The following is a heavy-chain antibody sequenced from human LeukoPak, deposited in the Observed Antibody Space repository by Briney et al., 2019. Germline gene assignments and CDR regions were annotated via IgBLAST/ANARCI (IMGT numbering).Heavy chain of an antibody. Sequence: ASVKVSCKASGYTFTSYGISWVRQAPGQGLEWMGWISVYNGNTNYAQKLQGRVTMTTDTSTSTAYMELRSLRSDDTAVYYCARDHWTYDSSGYYPDAFDIWGQGTMVTVSS. J-gene: IGHJ3*02. CDR2: ISVYNGNT. CDR3: ARDHWTYDSSGYYPDAFDI. V-gene: IGHV1-18*01. D-gene: IGHD3-22*01. CDR1: GYTFTSYG.